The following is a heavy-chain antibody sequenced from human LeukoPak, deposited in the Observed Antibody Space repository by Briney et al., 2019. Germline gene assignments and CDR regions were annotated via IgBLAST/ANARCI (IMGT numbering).Heavy chain of an antibody. J-gene: IGHJ4*02. CDR3: AKASQGYTSSSYAY. CDR2: MNPNSGNT. D-gene: IGHD6-13*01. Sequence: ASVKVSCKASGYTFTSYDINWVRQATGQGLEWMGWMNPNSGNTGYAQKFQGRVTMTRNTSISTAYMELSSLRSEDTAVYYCAKASQGYTSSSYAYWGQGTLVTVSS. V-gene: IGHV1-8*01. CDR1: GYTFTSYD.